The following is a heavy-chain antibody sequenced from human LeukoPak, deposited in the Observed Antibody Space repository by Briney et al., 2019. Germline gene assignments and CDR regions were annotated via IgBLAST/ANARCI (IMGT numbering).Heavy chain of an antibody. CDR1: GYTLTELS. CDR3: ARGLGDPHHYYFDY. Sequence: ASVKVSCKVSGYTLTELSMHWVRQAPGKGLEWMGGFDPEDGETIYAQKFQGRVTMTEDTSTSTAYMELRSLRSDDTAVYYCARGLGDPHHYYFDYWGQGTLVTVSS. D-gene: IGHD3-3*01. V-gene: IGHV1-24*01. CDR2: FDPEDGET. J-gene: IGHJ4*02.